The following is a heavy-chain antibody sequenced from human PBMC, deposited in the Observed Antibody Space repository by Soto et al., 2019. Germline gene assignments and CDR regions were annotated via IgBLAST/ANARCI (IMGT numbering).Heavy chain of an antibody. D-gene: IGHD1-20*01. Sequence: SETLSLTCTVSGASISVHSYYWTWIRQPPGKGLEWIGSSYYSGTTYFNPSLESRATISVDTSKNQFSLRLTSVTAADTAIYYCTKRYSWNDNYFGPWGQGALVTVSS. CDR3: TKRYSWNDNYFGP. V-gene: IGHV4-39*01. CDR1: GASISVHSYY. J-gene: IGHJ5*02. CDR2: SYYSGTT.